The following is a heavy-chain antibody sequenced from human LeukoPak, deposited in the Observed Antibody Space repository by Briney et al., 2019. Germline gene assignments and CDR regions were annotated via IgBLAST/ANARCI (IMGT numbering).Heavy chain of an antibody. Sequence: RTSETLSLTCTVSGGSISSSSYYWGWIRQPPGKGLEWIGSIYYSGSTYYNPSLKSRVTISVDTSKNQFSLKLSSVTAADTAVYYCARRRYCSSTSCYSFDYWGRGTLVTVSS. CDR2: IYYSGST. D-gene: IGHD2-2*01. V-gene: IGHV4-39*01. J-gene: IGHJ4*02. CDR1: GGSISSSSYY. CDR3: ARRRYCSSTSCYSFDY.